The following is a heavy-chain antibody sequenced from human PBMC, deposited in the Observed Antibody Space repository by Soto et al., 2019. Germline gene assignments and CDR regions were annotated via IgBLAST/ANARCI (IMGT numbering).Heavy chain of an antibody. CDR3: VTDGLYYDFWSGYYTPGLFDP. CDR2: FDPEDGET. CDR1: GYTLTELS. V-gene: IGHV1-24*01. D-gene: IGHD3-3*01. J-gene: IGHJ5*02. Sequence: ASVKVSCKVSGYTLTELSMHWVRQAPGKGLEWMGGFDPEDGETIYAQKFQGRVTMTEDTSTDTAYMELSSLRSEDTAVYYCVTDGLYYDFWSGYYTPGLFDPWGQGTLVTVSS.